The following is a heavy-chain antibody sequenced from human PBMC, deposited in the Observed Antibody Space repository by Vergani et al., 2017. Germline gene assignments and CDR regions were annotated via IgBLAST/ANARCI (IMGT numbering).Heavy chain of an antibody. Sequence: EVQLVESGGGLVKPGGSLRLSCAASGFTFSNAWMSWVRQAPGKGLEWVGRIKSKTDGGTTDYAAPVKGRFTISRDNAKNTLYLQMNSLRAEDTAVYYCAVWPPRRLYDYWGQGTLVTVSS. V-gene: IGHV3-15*01. J-gene: IGHJ4*02. CDR3: AVWPPRRLYDY. D-gene: IGHD6-25*01. CDR1: GFTFSNAW. CDR2: IKSKTDGGTT.